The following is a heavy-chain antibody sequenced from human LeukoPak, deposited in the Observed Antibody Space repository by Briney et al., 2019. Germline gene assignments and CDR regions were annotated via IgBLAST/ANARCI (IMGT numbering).Heavy chain of an antibody. CDR1: GGSISSSDYY. D-gene: IGHD3-22*01. J-gene: IGHJ6*03. CDR3: ARLTHSYYYDTRGYYSYYYMDV. V-gene: IGHV4-39*01. CDR2: ISYSGTT. Sequence: PSETLSLTCIVSGGSISSSDYYWGWIRQPPGKGLEWIGRISYSGTTYYNPSLKRRVTILVDTSNNQFSLKLTSVTAADTAVYYCARLTHSYYYDTRGYYSYYYMDVWGKGTTVTVSS.